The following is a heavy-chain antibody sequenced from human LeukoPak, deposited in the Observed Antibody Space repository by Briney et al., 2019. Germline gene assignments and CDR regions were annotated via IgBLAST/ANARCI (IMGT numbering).Heavy chain of an antibody. D-gene: IGHD3-10*01. J-gene: IGHJ4*02. CDR3: ARSYYYGSGTN. CDR2: IYSSGST. CDR1: GFTLSNSY. V-gene: IGHV3-53*01. Sequence: PGGSLSLSCAASGFTLSNSYMSWVRQAPGKGLEWVSVIYSSGSTYYADSVKGRFTISRDNSKNTLYLQMNSLRAEDTAVYYCARSYYYGSGTNWGQGTLVTVAS.